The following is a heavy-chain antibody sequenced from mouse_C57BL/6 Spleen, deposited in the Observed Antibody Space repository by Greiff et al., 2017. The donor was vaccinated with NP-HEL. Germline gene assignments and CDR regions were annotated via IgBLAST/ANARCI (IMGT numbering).Heavy chain of an antibody. V-gene: IGHV1-15*01. D-gene: IGHD3-2*02. Sequence: QVQLQQSGAELVRPGASVTLSCKASGYTFTDYEMHWVKQTPVLGLEWIGALDPETGGTAYNQKFKGKAILAADKSSRSASVELRSLTSEDSAVYYCTREASLFFACWGEGTLVTVSA. CDR1: GYTFTDYE. CDR2: LDPETGGT. J-gene: IGHJ3*01. CDR3: TREASLFFAC.